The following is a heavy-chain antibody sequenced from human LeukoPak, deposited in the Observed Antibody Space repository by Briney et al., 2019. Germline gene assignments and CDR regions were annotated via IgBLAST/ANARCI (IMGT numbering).Heavy chain of an antibody. CDR1: GFIYSHSA. D-gene: IGHD2-2*01. Sequence: GSLRLSCAASGFIYSHSAMSWVRQAPGKGLEWIGEINHSGSTNYNPSLKSRVTISVDTSKNQFSLKLSSVTAADTAVYYCARGVRYCSSTSCYEFDYWGQGTLVTVSS. CDR2: INHSGST. J-gene: IGHJ4*02. V-gene: IGHV4-34*01. CDR3: ARGVRYCSSTSCYEFDY.